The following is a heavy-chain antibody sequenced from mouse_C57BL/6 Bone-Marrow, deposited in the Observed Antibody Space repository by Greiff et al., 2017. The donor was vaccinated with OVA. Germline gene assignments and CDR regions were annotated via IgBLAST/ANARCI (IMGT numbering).Heavy chain of an antibody. CDR3: TRWGYGSSYGYFDV. J-gene: IGHJ1*03. V-gene: IGHV1-15*01. Sequence: QVQLQQSGAELVRPGASVTLSCKASGYTFTDYELHWVKQTPVHGLEWIGAIDPETGGTAYNQKFKGKAILTADKSSSTAYMELRSLTSEDSAVYYCTRWGYGSSYGYFDVWGTGTTVTVSS. D-gene: IGHD1-1*01. CDR1: GYTFTDYE. CDR2: IDPETGGT.